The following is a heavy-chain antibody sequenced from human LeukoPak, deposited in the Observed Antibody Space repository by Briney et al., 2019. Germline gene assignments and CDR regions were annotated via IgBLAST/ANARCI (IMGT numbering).Heavy chain of an antibody. V-gene: IGHV3-30*18. Sequence: GGSLRLSCAASGFSFSSFGMHWVRQAPGKGLEWVAVISYDGSNKFYADSVKGRFTISRDNSKNTLYLQMNSLRAEDTAVFYCAKVGYSSGWRNFDYWGQGTLVTASS. CDR2: ISYDGSNK. CDR3: AKVGYSSGWRNFDY. CDR1: GFSFSSFG. D-gene: IGHD6-19*01. J-gene: IGHJ4*02.